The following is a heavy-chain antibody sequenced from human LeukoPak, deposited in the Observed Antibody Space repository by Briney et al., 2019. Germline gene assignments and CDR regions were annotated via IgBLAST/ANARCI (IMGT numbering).Heavy chain of an antibody. CDR3: ARDGGYMAVAGTGWFDP. Sequence: GGSLRLSCAASGFTFSSYRMTWVRQAPGKGLEWVSYISSSSSTIYYADSVKGRFTISRDNAKNSLYLQMNSLRDEDTAVYYCARDGGYMAVAGTGWFDPWGQGTLVTVSS. J-gene: IGHJ5*02. CDR1: GFTFSSYR. V-gene: IGHV3-48*02. D-gene: IGHD6-19*01. CDR2: ISSSSSTI.